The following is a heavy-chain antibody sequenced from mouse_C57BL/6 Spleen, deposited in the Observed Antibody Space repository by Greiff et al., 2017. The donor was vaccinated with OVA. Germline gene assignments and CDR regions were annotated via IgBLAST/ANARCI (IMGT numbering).Heavy chain of an antibody. D-gene: IGHD2-3*01. V-gene: IGHV5-17*01. CDR2: ISSGSSTI. Sequence: EVKLVESGGGLVKPGGSLKLSCAASGFTFSDYGMHWVRQAPEKGLEWVAYISSGSSTIYYADTVKGRFTISRDNAKNTLFLQMTSLRSEDTAMYYCARGDGSYFDYWGQGTTLTVSS. CDR3: ARGDGSYFDY. CDR1: GFTFSDYG. J-gene: IGHJ2*01.